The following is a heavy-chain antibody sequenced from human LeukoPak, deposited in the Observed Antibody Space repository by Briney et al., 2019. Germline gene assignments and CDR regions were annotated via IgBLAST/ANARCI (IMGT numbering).Heavy chain of an antibody. CDR3: AKSPRGPFDY. D-gene: IGHD3/OR15-3a*01. J-gene: IGHJ4*02. CDR1: GFTFDDYA. CDR2: ISWNSGSI. Sequence: GGSLRLSCAASGFTFDDYAMHWVRQAPGRGLEWVSGISWNSGSIVYADSVKGRFTISRDNAKNSLYLQMNSLRPEDTALYYCAKSPRGPFDYWGQGTLVTVSS. V-gene: IGHV3-9*01.